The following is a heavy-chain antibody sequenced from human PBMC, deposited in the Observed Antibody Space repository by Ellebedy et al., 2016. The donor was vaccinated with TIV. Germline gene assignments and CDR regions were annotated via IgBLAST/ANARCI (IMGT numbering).Heavy chain of an antibody. CDR3: ASGHGRTGLGY. V-gene: IGHV4-61*01. CDR2: MYYSGTF. J-gene: IGHJ4*02. D-gene: IGHD3/OR15-3a*01. CDR1: GDSVGTPKYY. Sequence: MPSETLSLTCNVSGDSVGTPKYYWNWIRQPPGKGLEWIGYMYYSGTFNYNPSLRSRVTITLDTSKNQFSLRLTSVTAADTAVYYCASGHGRTGLGYWGQGTLVTVSS.